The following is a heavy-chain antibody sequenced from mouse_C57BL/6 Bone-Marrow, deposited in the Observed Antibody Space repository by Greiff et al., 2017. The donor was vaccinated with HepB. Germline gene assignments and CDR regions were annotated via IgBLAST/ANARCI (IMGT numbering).Heavy chain of an antibody. V-gene: IGHV1-54*01. D-gene: IGHD2-12*01. CDR2: INPGSGGT. Sequence: QVQLQQSGAELVRPGPSVKVSCKASGYAFTNYLIEWVKQRPGQGLEWIGVINPGSGGTNYNEKFKGKATLTADKSSSTAYMQLSSLTSEDSAVYFCARAAYYRTWTWFAYWGQGTLVTVSA. J-gene: IGHJ3*01. CDR3: ARAAYYRTWTWFAY. CDR1: GYAFTNYL.